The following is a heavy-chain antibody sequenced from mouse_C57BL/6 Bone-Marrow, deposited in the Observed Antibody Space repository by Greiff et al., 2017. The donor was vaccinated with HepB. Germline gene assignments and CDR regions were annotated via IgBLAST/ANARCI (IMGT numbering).Heavy chain of an antibody. V-gene: IGHV3-6*01. CDR2: ISYDGSN. D-gene: IGHD2-1*01. J-gene: IGHJ1*03. CDR3: AKDLIYGNFDV. Sequence: EVQVVESGPGLVKPSQSLSLTCSVTGYSITSGYYWNWIRQFPGNKLEWMGYISYDGSNNYNPSLKNRISITRDTSKNQFFLKLNSVTTEDTATYYCAKDLIYGNFDVWGTGTTVTVSS. CDR1: GYSITSGYY.